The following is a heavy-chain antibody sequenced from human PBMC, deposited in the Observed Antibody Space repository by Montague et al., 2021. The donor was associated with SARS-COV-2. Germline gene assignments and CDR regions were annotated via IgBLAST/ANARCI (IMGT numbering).Heavy chain of an antibody. CDR1: GFTFSSYA. D-gene: IGHD3-9*01. V-gene: IGHV3-30-3*01. Sequence: SLRLSCAASGFTFSSYAMHWVRQAPGKGLEWVAVISYDESNKYHADSVKGRFTISRDNSKNTLYLQMNSLRAEDTAVYYCARDPPYFDSGGFLDYWGQGTLVTVSS. J-gene: IGHJ4*02. CDR2: ISYDESNK. CDR3: ARDPPYFDSGGFLDY.